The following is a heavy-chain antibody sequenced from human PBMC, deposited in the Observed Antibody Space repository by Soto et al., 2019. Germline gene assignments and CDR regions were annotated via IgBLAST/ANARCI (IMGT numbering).Heavy chain of an antibody. CDR1: GGTFSSYA. Sequence: QVQLVQSGAEVKKPGSSVKVSCKASGGTFSSYAISWVRQAPGQGLEWMGGIIPIFGTANYAQKFQGRVTITADESTSTAYMELSSLRSEDTAVYYCARVPSSGSYFRFDYWGQGPLVTVSS. CDR3: ARVPSSGSYFRFDY. CDR2: IIPIFGTA. D-gene: IGHD1-26*01. J-gene: IGHJ4*02. V-gene: IGHV1-69*01.